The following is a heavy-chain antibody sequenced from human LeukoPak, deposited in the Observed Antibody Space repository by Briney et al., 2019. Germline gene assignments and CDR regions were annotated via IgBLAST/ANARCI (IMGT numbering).Heavy chain of an antibody. Sequence: SETLSLTCTVSGGSISDYYWSWIRQPPGKGLEWIGFIYYSGRTNYNPSLKSRVTMSLDTSKKQFSLKLSSVTAADTAVYYCARSPVGATVADYWGQGTLVTVPS. D-gene: IGHD1-26*01. CDR2: IYYSGRT. V-gene: IGHV4-59*01. CDR1: GGSISDYY. CDR3: ARSPVGATVADY. J-gene: IGHJ4*02.